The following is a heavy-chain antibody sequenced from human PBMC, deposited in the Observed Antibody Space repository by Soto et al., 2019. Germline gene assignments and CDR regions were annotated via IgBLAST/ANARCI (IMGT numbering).Heavy chain of an antibody. CDR1: GGSISSGGYY. CDR2: INHSGST. V-gene: IGHV4-39*07. CDR3: ARGGIAAAGTGPNWFDP. D-gene: IGHD6-13*01. Sequence: PSETLSLTCTVSGGSISSGGYYWSWIGQPPGKGLEWIGEINHSGSTNYNPSLKSRVTISVDTSKNQSSLKLSSVTAADTAVYYCARGGIAAAGTGPNWFDPWGQGTLVTVSS. J-gene: IGHJ5*02.